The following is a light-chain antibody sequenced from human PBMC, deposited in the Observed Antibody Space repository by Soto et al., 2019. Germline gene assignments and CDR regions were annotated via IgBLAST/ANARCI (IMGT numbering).Light chain of an antibody. Sequence: QSALTQPASVSGSPGQSITISCTGTSSDVGAYNYVSWYQQHPGKVPKLMIYDVTNRPSGVSNRFSGSKSGNTASLTITGFQAEDEADYYCSSYTRTSTYVFGAGTKVTVL. CDR3: SSYTRTSTYV. J-gene: IGLJ1*01. CDR1: SSDVGAYNY. V-gene: IGLV2-14*01. CDR2: DVT.